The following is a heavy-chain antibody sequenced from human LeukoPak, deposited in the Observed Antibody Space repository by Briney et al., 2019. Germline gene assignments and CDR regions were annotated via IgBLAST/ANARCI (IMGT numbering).Heavy chain of an antibody. CDR2: INPNSGGT. J-gene: IGHJ5*02. CDR1: GYTFTGYY. Sequence: GASVTVSCTASGYTFTGYYMHWVRQAPGQGLEWMGWINPNSGGTNYAQKFQGRVTMTRDTSISTAYMELSRLRSDDTAVYYCARDLEWLVQDGWFDPWGQGTLVTVSS. D-gene: IGHD6-19*01. V-gene: IGHV1-2*02. CDR3: ARDLEWLVQDGWFDP.